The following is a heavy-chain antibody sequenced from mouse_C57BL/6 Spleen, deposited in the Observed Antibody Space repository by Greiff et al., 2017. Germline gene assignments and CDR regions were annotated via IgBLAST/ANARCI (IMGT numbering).Heavy chain of an antibody. CDR3: FGNKRGDYGSDYAMGC. V-gene: IGHV10-3*01. D-gene: IGHD1-1*01. Sequence: EVQGVESGGGLVQPKGSLKLSCAASGFTFNTYAMHWVRQAPGKGLEWVARIRSKSSNDATYYADSVKDRITTSRDDSQSMLYLQMNNLKTEDTAVYYWFGNKRGDYGSDYAMGCWGQGTSVSVSS. CDR1: GFTFNTYA. J-gene: IGHJ4*01. CDR2: IRSKSSNDAT.